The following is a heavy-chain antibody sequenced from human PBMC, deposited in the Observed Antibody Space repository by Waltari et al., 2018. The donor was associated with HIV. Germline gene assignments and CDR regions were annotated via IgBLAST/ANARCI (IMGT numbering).Heavy chain of an antibody. CDR2: ISGSGTTI. CDR3: ATRGSSYYYYYMDV. J-gene: IGHJ6*03. D-gene: IGHD2-2*01. CDR1: GFTFSSYD. V-gene: IGHV3-48*03. Sequence: EVQLVESGGGLVQPGGSLRLSCAASGFTFSSYDFNWVRQAPGKGLEWVSYISGSGTTIYYADSVKGRFTISRDNAKNSLYLQMNSLRAEDTAVYYCATRGSSYYYYYMDVWGKGTTVTVSS.